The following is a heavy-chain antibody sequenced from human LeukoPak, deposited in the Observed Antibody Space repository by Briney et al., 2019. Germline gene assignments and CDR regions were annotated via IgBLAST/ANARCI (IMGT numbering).Heavy chain of an antibody. D-gene: IGHD3-22*01. CDR3: ARVINRDYYDSSGYGVFDS. CDR2: ISAYNGNT. J-gene: IGHJ4*02. CDR1: GYTFTSYG. Sequence: ASVKVCCKASGYTFTSYGISGVRQAPGQGLEWMGWISAYNGNTNYAQKLQGRVTMTTDTSTSTAYMELRSLRSDDTAVYYCARVINRDYYDSSGYGVFDSWGQGTLVTVSS. V-gene: IGHV1-18*01.